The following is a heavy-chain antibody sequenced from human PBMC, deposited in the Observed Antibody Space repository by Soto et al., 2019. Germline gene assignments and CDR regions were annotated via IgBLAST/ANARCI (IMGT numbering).Heavy chain of an antibody. V-gene: IGHV3-33*03. D-gene: IGHD3-10*01. J-gene: IGHJ6*02. Sequence: QLHLVESGGGVVQPGASVRLSCEASGFTFSAFGMHWVRQAPGKGLEWVAGIRHDGSNDYYSDFAKGRLTISRDNSRDTLYLQITSLRADDSAVYYCASVNTVRSWDYDGMDIWGQGTKVTVSS. CDR2: IRHDGSND. CDR1: GFTFSAFG. CDR3: ASVNTVRSWDYDGMDI.